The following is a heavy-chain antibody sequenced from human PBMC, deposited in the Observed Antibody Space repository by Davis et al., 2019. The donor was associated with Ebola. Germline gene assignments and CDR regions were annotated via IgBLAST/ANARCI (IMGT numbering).Heavy chain of an antibody. V-gene: IGHV4-59*08. D-gene: IGHD3-16*02. Sequence: SETLSLTCTVSGGSISSYYWSWIRQPPGKGLEWIGYIYYSGSTNYNPSLKSRVTISVDTSKNQFSLKLSSVTAADTAVYYCARQRRLRLGELSGHFDYWGQGTLVTASS. J-gene: IGHJ4*02. CDR1: GGSISSYY. CDR2: IYYSGST. CDR3: ARQRRLRLGELSGHFDY.